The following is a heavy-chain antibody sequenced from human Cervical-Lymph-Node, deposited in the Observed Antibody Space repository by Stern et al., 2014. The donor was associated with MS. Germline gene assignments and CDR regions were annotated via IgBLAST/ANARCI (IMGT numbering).Heavy chain of an antibody. D-gene: IGHD3-16*02. V-gene: IGHV1-2*06. CDR3: ARESYRNWFDP. Sequence: QLVQSGAEVKKPGASVKVSCKASGYTFTDFYMHWVRQAPGQGLEWMGRINPKSGGRNYAQTFQGRVSMTRDRSISTAYMELSRLTSDDTAIYYCARESYRNWFDPWGQGTLVIVSS. CDR2: INPKSGGR. CDR1: GYTFTDFY. J-gene: IGHJ5*02.